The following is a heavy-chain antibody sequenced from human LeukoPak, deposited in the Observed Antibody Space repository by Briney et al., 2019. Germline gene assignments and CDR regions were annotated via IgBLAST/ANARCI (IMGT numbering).Heavy chain of an antibody. J-gene: IGHJ4*02. D-gene: IGHD3-22*01. Sequence: SVKVSCKASGGTFSSYTISWVRQAPGQGLEWMGRIIPILGIANYAQKFQGRVTITADKSTSTAYMELSSLRSEDTAVYYCAREIEGLYYYDSSGYYYAYWGQGTLVAVSS. V-gene: IGHV1-69*04. CDR2: IIPILGIA. CDR3: AREIEGLYYYDSSGYYYAY. CDR1: GGTFSSYT.